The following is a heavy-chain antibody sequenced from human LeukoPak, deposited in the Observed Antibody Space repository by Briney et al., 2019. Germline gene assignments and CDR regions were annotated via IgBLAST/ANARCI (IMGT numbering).Heavy chain of an antibody. CDR3: AREGGGALDY. D-gene: IGHD3-10*01. CDR1: GFTFSNYG. Sequence: PGGSLRLSCAASGFTFSNYGIHWVRQAPGKGLEWVALIWYDGSNKYYADSVKGRFTISRDNSKNTVYLQMNSLRAEDTAVYYCAREGGGALDYWGQGTLVTVSS. V-gene: IGHV3-33*01. J-gene: IGHJ4*02. CDR2: IWYDGSNK.